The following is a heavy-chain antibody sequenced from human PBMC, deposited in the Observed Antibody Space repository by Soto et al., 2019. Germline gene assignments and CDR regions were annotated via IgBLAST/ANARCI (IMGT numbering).Heavy chain of an antibody. V-gene: IGHV1-2*02. Sequence: QLHLVQSGAVVKKPGASVTVSCSASGYPVTAYYMHWVRQAPGRGLEWVGGINPATGAAKYTQTFQGRVTMARDTSTSTVFMERSGLTSEDTAVFYCARGGGVGVAGSAAFDMWGQGTLVTVSS. CDR3: ARGGGVGVAGSAAFDM. CDR2: INPATGAA. CDR1: GYPVTAYY. D-gene: IGHD3-3*01. J-gene: IGHJ3*02.